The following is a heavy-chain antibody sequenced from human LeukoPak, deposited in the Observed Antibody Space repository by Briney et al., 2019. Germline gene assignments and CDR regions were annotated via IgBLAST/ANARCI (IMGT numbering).Heavy chain of an antibody. J-gene: IGHJ4*02. CDR1: GFTVSSYA. CDR2: IRGSGGSI. V-gene: IGHV3-23*01. CDR3: ARDPYYSNHLDF. Sequence: PGGSLRLSCAASGFTVSSYAVSWVRQAPGKGLEWVSGIRGSGGSIYYADSVKGRFTISRNNAKKSLYLQMKSLRAEDTAVYYCARDPYYSNHLDFLGQGTLVTVSS. D-gene: IGHD4-11*01.